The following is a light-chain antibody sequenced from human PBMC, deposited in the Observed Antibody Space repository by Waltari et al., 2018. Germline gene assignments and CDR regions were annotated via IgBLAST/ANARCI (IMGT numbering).Light chain of an antibody. CDR1: SSDIGDYDY. J-gene: IGLJ2*01. V-gene: IGLV2-14*03. Sequence: QSALTQPASVSGSPGQSITISCTGSSSDIGDYDYVSWYQQNPGKAPKLVIYGVTHRPSGVAHRFSGSESGNTASLTISGLQAEDEADYYCSSYTSVSALVVFGGGTKLTVL. CDR2: GVT. CDR3: SSYTSVSALVV.